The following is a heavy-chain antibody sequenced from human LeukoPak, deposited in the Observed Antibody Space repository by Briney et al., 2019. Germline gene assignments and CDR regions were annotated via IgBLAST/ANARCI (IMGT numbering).Heavy chain of an antibody. D-gene: IGHD3-10*01. CDR2: IRYEGSNK. CDR1: GFTFSSYG. V-gene: IGHV3-30*02. J-gene: IGHJ5*02. Sequence: GGALRLSCAASGFTFSSYGMHWVRQAPGKGLEWVAFIRYEGSNKYYAHSVKGRFTISRDNSKNTLYLQMNSLRAEDTAVYYCAKPLWFGESPWGQGTLVTVSS. CDR3: AKPLWFGESP.